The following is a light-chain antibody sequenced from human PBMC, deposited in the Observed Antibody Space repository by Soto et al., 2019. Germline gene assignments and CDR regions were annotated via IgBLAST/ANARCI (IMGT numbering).Light chain of an antibody. CDR3: CSYAGSSTV. J-gene: IGLJ1*01. CDR1: SSDVGSYNL. V-gene: IGLV2-23*03. Sequence: QSALTQPASVSGSPGQSITISCTGTSSDVGSYNLVSWYQQHPGKAPKLMIYEGSKRPSGVSNRFSGSKSGNTASLTISGLQAEDEADYYCCSYAGSSTVFGTGTKVPVL. CDR2: EGS.